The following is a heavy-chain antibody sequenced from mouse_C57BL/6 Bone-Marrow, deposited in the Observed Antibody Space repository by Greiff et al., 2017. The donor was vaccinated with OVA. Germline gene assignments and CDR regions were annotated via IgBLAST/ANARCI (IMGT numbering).Heavy chain of an antibody. V-gene: IGHV2-4*01. Sequence: QVQLQQSGPGLVQPSQSLSITCTVSGFSLTSYGVHWVRQPPGKGLEWLGVIWSGGSTDYNAAFISRLSISKDNSKSQVFFKMNSLQADDTAIYYCAKGAHDYDEGYFDYWGQGTTLTVSS. CDR1: GFSLTSYG. J-gene: IGHJ2*01. D-gene: IGHD2-4*01. CDR2: IWSGGST. CDR3: AKGAHDYDEGYFDY.